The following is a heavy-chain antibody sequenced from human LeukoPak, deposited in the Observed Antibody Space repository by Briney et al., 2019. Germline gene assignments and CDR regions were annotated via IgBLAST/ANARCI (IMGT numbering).Heavy chain of an antibody. Sequence: GGSLRLSCAASGFTFSSYWMHWVRHAPGKGLVWVSRISSDGSRITYVDSVKGRFTISRDNAKKTLDLQMNSLRVEDTAVYFCARDNGRNGFDIWGQGTMVTVSS. CDR1: GFTFSSYW. V-gene: IGHV3-74*01. J-gene: IGHJ3*02. CDR3: ARDNGRNGFDI. CDR2: ISSDGSRI.